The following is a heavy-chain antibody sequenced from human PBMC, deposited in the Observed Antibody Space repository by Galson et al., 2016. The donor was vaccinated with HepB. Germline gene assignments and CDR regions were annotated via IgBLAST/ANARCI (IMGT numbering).Heavy chain of an antibody. V-gene: IGHV1-2*02. D-gene: IGHD1-14*01. J-gene: IGHJ4*02. CDR2: IDPNSGVT. CDR3: ARPINRVGTGY. CDR1: GYSFTDYH. Sequence: SCKASGYSFTDYHMHWVRQAPGQGLEWMGWIDPNSGVTTYAQKFQGRVTMTRDTSISTAYMEVSSLKSDDTAVYYCARPINRVGTGYWGQGTLVTVSS.